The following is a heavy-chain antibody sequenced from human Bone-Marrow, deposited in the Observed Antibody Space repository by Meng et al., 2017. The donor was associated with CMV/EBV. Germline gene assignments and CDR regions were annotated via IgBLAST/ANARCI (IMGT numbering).Heavy chain of an antibody. D-gene: IGHD3-3*01. CDR2: ISSSGSTI. Sequence: GESLKISCAASGFTFSDYYMSRIRQAPGKGLEWVSYISSSGSTIYYADSVKGRFTISRDNAKNSLYLQMNSLRAEDTAVYYCARLRFLEWLLLDYWGQGTLVTVSS. J-gene: IGHJ4*02. CDR3: ARLRFLEWLLLDY. V-gene: IGHV3-11*01. CDR1: GFTFSDYY.